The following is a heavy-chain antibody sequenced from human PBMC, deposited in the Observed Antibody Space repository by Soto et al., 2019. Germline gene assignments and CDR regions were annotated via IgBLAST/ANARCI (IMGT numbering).Heavy chain of an antibody. CDR3: ARERLLMVRNWFDP. Sequence: PSETLSLTCGVSGDSISNSRFYWAWIRQPPGEGLEWIGSIYHTGNAYYNPSLKSRVTISVDTSKNQFSLKLSSVTAADTAVYYCARERLLMVRNWFDPWGQGTLVTVSS. J-gene: IGHJ5*02. D-gene: IGHD3-10*01. V-gene: IGHV4-39*07. CDR1: GDSISNSRFY. CDR2: IYHTGNA.